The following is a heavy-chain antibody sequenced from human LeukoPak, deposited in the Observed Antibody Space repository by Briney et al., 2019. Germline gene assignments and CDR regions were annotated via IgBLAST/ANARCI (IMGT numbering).Heavy chain of an antibody. CDR2: IGGSGDST. CDR1: RFTLSSYA. CDR3: ARVFEDFSFRREFFDY. D-gene: IGHD3-10*01. Sequence: PGGSLRLSCAASRFTLSSYAMNWVRQAPGKGLEWVSTIGGSGDSTYYADSVKGRFTISRDNSKNTLYLQMNSLRAEDTAVYYCARVFEDFSFRREFFDYWGQGTLVTVSS. J-gene: IGHJ4*02. V-gene: IGHV3-23*01.